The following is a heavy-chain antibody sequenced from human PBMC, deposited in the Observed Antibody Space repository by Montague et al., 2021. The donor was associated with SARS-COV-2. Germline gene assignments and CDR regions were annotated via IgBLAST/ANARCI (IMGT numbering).Heavy chain of an antibody. Sequence: SETLSLTCAVYGGSFSGYYWSWIRQPPWKGLEWIWEINHSGSTNYNQSLKIRVTISVYTSKNQFSLQLSSVTAADTAVYYCLRKTRVWLSRTPYKYYFDYWGQGTLVTVSS. V-gene: IGHV4-34*01. CDR1: GGSFSGYY. CDR2: INHSGST. J-gene: IGHJ4*02. CDR3: LRKTRVWLSRTPYKYYFDY. D-gene: IGHD3-22*01.